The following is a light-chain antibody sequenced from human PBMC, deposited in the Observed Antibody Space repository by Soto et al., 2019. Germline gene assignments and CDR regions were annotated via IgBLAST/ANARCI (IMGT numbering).Light chain of an antibody. Sequence: QLVLTQSSSASASLGSSVKLTCTLSSGHSSYIIAWHQQQPGKAPRYLMKLEGSGSYNKGSGIPDRFSGSSSGADRYLTISNLQSEDEADYYCETWDSYTRLFGGGTKLTVL. V-gene: IGLV4-60*03. CDR3: ETWDSYTRL. J-gene: IGLJ2*01. CDR1: SGHSSYI. CDR2: LEGSGSY.